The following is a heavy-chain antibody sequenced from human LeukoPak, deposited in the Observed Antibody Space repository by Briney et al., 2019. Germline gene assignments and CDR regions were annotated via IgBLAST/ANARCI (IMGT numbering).Heavy chain of an antibody. CDR3: ASGGYSYDY. J-gene: IGHJ4*02. CDR1: GGSFSGYY. CDR2: INHSGST. Sequence: PSETLSLTCAVYGGSFSGYYWCWIRQPPGKGLEWIGEINHSGSTNYNPSLKSRVTISVDTSKNQFSLKLSSVTAADTAVYYCASGGYSYDYWGQGTLVTVSS. D-gene: IGHD5-18*01. V-gene: IGHV4-34*01.